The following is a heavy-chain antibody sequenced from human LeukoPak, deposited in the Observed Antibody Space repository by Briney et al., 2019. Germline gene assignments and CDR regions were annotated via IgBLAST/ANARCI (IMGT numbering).Heavy chain of an antibody. Sequence: PGGSLRLSCAASGFTFRSYAIYWVRQAPGKGLEWVSGISGSGGDTYFADSVKGRFTISGDHSKNTVFLQMDSLRVEDTAVYYCAKTTAGYSSGRYPGWPIDYWGQGTLVTVSS. CDR2: ISGSGGDT. CDR3: AKTTAGYSSGRYPGWPIDY. CDR1: GFTFRSYA. V-gene: IGHV3-23*01. D-gene: IGHD6-19*01. J-gene: IGHJ4*02.